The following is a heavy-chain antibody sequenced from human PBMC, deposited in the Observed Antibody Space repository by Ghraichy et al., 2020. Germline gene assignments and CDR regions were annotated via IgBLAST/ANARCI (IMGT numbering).Heavy chain of an antibody. V-gene: IGHV3-23*01. D-gene: IGHD6-19*01. CDR3: ASWAGLGHFDY. CDR2: LSGSGGNT. Sequence: GGSLRLSCAASGFTFSSFGMSWVRQAPGKGLEWVSTLSGSGGNTYYADSVKGRFTISRDNSKNTLFLQMNSLRAEDTAVYYCASWAGLGHFDYWGQGTLVTVSS. CDR1: GFTFSSFG. J-gene: IGHJ4*02.